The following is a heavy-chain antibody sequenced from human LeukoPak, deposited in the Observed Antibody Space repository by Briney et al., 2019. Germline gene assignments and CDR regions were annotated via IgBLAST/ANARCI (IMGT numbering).Heavy chain of an antibody. CDR3: ATPGSVLIFAGFDY. CDR1: GGSISSSSYY. CDR2: IYYSGST. V-gene: IGHV4-39*01. J-gene: IGHJ4*02. Sequence: SETLSLTCTVSGGSISSSSYYWGWVRQPPGKGLEWNGSIYYSGSTYYSPSLKSRFTISVDTSKNQFSLKLSSVTAADTAVYYCATPGSVLIFAGFDYWGQGTLVTVSS. D-gene: IGHD2-8*01.